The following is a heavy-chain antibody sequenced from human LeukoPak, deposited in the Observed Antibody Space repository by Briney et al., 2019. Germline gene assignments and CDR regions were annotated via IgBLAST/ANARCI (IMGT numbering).Heavy chain of an antibody. CDR2: MYYSGST. CDR1: GGSISSYY. D-gene: IGHD3-22*01. CDR3: ARGGGYYYKPTGENDY. V-gene: IGHV4-59*12. Sequence: SETLSLTCTVSGGSISSYYWSWIRQPPGKGLEWIGYMYYSGSTNYNPSLKSRVTISVDTSKNQFSLKLSSVTAADTAVYYCARGGGYYYKPTGENDYWGQGTLVTVSS. J-gene: IGHJ4*02.